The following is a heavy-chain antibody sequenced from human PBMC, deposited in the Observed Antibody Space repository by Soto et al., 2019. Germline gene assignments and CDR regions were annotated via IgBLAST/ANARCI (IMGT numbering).Heavy chain of an antibody. CDR1: GGSISSYY. CDR3: ARERSITATLFDY. CDR2: IYYSGST. Sequence: SETLSLTCTVSGGSISSYYWSWIRQPPGKGLEWIGYIYYSGSTNYNPSLKSRVTISVDTSKNQFSLKLSSVTAADTAVYYCARERSITATLFDYWGQGTLVTVSS. J-gene: IGHJ4*02. V-gene: IGHV4-59*01. D-gene: IGHD2-21*02.